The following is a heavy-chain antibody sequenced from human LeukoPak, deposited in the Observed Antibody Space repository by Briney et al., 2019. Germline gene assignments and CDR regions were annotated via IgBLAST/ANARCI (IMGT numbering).Heavy chain of an antibody. V-gene: IGHV4-59*08. CDR2: INYSETT. J-gene: IGHJ6*02. Sequence: SETLSLTCTVSGGSISSYYWSWIRQPPGKGLEWIGYINYSETTNYNPSLRSRVTMSVDTSKNQFSLNLRSMTAADTAVYYCARRGAARRYDGLDVWGQGTTVTVSS. CDR1: GGSISSYY. D-gene: IGHD6-6*01. CDR3: ARRGAARRYDGLDV.